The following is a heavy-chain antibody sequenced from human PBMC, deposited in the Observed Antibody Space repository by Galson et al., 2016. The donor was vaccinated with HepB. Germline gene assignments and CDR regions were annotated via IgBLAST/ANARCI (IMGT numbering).Heavy chain of an antibody. CDR2: IYWDDDK. J-gene: IGHJ4*02. D-gene: IGHD7-27*01. CDR3: AHRLHWGSRLGFFFVL. V-gene: IGHV2-5*02. Sequence: PALVKPTQTLTLTCTFSGFSLNTSGVGVGWIRQPPGKALEWLAVIYWDDDKRYSPPLRNRLTITKDTSKNQVALIMTNMDPVDTTTYCCAHRLHWGSRLGFFFVLWGQGTLVTVSS. CDR1: GFSLNTSGVG.